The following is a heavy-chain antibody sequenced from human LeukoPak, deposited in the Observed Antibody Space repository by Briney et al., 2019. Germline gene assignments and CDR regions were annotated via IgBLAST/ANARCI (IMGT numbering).Heavy chain of an antibody. J-gene: IGHJ4*02. V-gene: IGHV1-46*01. Sequence: ASVNVSCKASGYTFTSYYMHWLRQAPGPGLEWMGIINPNGGSTSYAQKFEGRVTMTRDTSTSTVYMELSSLRSEDTAVYYCARDVDTAMTTCYWGQGTLVTVSS. CDR2: INPNGGST. CDR1: GYTFTSYY. D-gene: IGHD5-18*01. CDR3: ARDVDTAMTTCY.